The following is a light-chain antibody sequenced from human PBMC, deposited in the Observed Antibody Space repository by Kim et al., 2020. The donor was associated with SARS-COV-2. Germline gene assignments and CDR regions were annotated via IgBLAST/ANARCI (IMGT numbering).Light chain of an antibody. CDR3: SSYTSSSTWV. CDR2: DVS. CDR1: SSDVGGYNY. Sequence: GQSLTISCTGTSSDVGGYNYVSWYQQHPGKAPTLMIYDVSKRPSGVSNRFSGSKSGNTASLTISGLQAEDEADYYCSSYTSSSTWVFGGGTQLTVL. J-gene: IGLJ3*02. V-gene: IGLV2-14*04.